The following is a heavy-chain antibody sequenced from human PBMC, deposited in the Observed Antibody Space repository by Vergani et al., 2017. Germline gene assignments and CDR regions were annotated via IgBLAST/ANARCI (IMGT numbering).Heavy chain of an antibody. D-gene: IGHD3-3*01. CDR3: AGRSGVVYDICSGTQYFFYF. CDR1: GAYVGSGGYY. J-gene: IGHJ4*02. V-gene: IGHV4-39*06. Sequence: QLQESGPGLVKASQTLSLTCSVSGAYVGSGGYYWDWIRQPPGKGLEWIGSIYRTGRTHFNPSLKSRATISVDTSNNHFPLRLNSLTAADTAVYYCAGRSGVVYDICSGTQYFFYFGGQGTLVTVSS. CDR2: IYRTGRT.